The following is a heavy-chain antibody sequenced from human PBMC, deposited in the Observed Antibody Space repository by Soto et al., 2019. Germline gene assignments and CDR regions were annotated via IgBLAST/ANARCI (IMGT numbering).Heavy chain of an antibody. Sequence: SETLSLICGVYGASFSGYYWTWIRQPPGTGLEWIGEINHSGSTNYNPSLKSRVTMSVDTSKNQSPPKLTSVPPAATSVYSWARDKMTGLIDYWGQGTLVTVSS. CDR1: GASFSGYY. J-gene: IGHJ4*02. CDR3: ARDKMTGLIDY. D-gene: IGHD3-9*01. CDR2: INHSGST. V-gene: IGHV4-34*01.